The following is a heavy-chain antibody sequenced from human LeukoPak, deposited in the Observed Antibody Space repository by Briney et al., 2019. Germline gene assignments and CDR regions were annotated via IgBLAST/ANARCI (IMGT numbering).Heavy chain of an antibody. V-gene: IGHV3-48*03. J-gene: IGHJ6*04. CDR3: ARDRRYCSGGSCYNYYYGMDV. D-gene: IGHD2-15*01. CDR2: ISSSGSTI. CDR1: GFTLSSYE. Sequence: PGGSLRLSCAASGFTLSSYEMNWVRQAPGKGLEWVSYISSSGSTIYYADSVKGRFTISRDNAKNSLYLQMNSLRAEDTAVYYCARDRRYCSGGSCYNYYYGMDVWGKGTTVTVSS.